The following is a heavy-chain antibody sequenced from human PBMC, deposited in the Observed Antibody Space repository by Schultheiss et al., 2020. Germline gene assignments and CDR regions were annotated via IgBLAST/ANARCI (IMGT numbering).Heavy chain of an antibody. D-gene: IGHD4-17*01. V-gene: IGHV3-21*01. CDR2: ISSSSSYI. J-gene: IGHJ2*01. CDR3: ARDRAAGDYYGYFDL. Sequence: GSLRLSCAASGFTFSSYSMNWVRQAPGKGLEWVSSISSSSSYIYYADSVKGRFTISRDNAKKSLYLQMNSLRAEDTAVYYCARDRAAGDYYGYFDLWGRGTLVTVSS. CDR1: GFTFSSYS.